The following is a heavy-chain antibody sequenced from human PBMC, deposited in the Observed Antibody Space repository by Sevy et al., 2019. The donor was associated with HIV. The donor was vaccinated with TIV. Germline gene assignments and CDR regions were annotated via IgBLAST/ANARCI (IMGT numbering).Heavy chain of an antibody. V-gene: IGHV4-59*01. J-gene: IGHJ4*02. CDR1: GGSISSYY. D-gene: IGHD3-22*01. CDR3: ARGGGVITMIVAEPYYFDY. CDR2: IYYSGGT. Sequence: SETLSLTCTVSGGSISSYYWSWIRQPPGKGLEWIGYIYYSGGTNYNPSLKSRVTISVDTSKNQFSLKLSSVTAADTAVYYCARGGGVITMIVAEPYYFDYWGQGTLVTVSS.